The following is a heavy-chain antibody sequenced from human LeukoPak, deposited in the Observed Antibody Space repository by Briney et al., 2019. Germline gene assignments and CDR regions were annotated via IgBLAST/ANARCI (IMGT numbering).Heavy chain of an antibody. CDR3: AREGRYFDWLLYYGYYYYVDV. D-gene: IGHD3-9*01. CDR1: GYTFTSYY. CDR2: INPSGGST. V-gene: IGHV1-46*01. J-gene: IGHJ6*03. Sequence: ASVKVSCKASGYTFTSYYMHWVRQAPGQGLEWMGIINPSGGSTNYAQKFQGRVTMTRDMSTSTVYMELRSLRSEDTAVYYCAREGRYFDWLLYYGYYYYVDVWGKGTTVTVSS.